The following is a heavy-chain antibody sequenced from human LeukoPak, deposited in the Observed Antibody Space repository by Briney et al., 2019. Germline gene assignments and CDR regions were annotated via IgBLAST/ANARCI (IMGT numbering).Heavy chain of an antibody. V-gene: IGHV4-59*01. CDR1: GGSISSYY. CDR3: ARDRHWTNDWVFDY. J-gene: IGHJ4*02. D-gene: IGHD1/OR15-1a*01. Sequence: SETLSLTCTVSGGSISSYYWSWIRQPPGKGLEWIGYIYYSGSTDYNPSLKSRVTISVDTSKNQFSLKLSSVTAADTAVYYCARDRHWTNDWVFDYWGQGTLVTVSS. CDR2: IYYSGST.